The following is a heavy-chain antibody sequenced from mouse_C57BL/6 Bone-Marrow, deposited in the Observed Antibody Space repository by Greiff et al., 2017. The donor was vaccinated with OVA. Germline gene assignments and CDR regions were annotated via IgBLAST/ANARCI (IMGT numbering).Heavy chain of an antibody. Sequence: EVKLVESGGDLVKPGGSLKLSCAASGFTFSSYGMSWVRQTPDKRLEWVATISSGGSYTYYPDSVKGRFTISRDNAKNTQYLQMSSLKSEDTAMYYCARHLLGYFDVWGTGTTVTVSS. CDR2: ISSGGSYT. CDR3: ARHLLGYFDV. D-gene: IGHD2-1*01. CDR1: GFTFSSYG. V-gene: IGHV5-6*01. J-gene: IGHJ1*03.